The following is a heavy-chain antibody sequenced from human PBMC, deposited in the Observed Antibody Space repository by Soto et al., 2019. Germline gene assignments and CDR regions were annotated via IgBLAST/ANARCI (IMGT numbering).Heavy chain of an antibody. CDR2: ISGTGGDT. Sequence: EVQLLESGGGLVQPGGSLRLSCAASGFTFSSYAMSWVRQAPGKGLEWVSAISGTGGDTFYADSVKGRFTISRDNSKNTLYLQMSSLRADDAALYYCAKDSALPYSGSYFDYWGQGALVIVSS. V-gene: IGHV3-23*01. J-gene: IGHJ4*02. CDR3: AKDSALPYSGSYFDY. D-gene: IGHD1-26*01. CDR1: GFTFSSYA.